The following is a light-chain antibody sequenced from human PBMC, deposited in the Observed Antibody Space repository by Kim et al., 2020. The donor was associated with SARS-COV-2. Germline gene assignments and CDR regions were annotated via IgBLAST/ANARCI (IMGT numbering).Light chain of an antibody. CDR1: NIGSKS. V-gene: IGLV3-21*04. CDR3: QVWDSSRDRV. CDR2: YDS. Sequence: SYELTQPPSVSVAPGKTARITCGGNNIGSKSVHWYQQKPGQAPVLVIYYDSDRPSGIPERFSGSNSGNTATLTISRVEAGDDADYYCQVWDSSRDRVFGGGTQLTVL. J-gene: IGLJ2*01.